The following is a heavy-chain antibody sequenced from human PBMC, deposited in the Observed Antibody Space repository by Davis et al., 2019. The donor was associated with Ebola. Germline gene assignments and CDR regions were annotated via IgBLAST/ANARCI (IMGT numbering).Heavy chain of an antibody. D-gene: IGHD3-10*01. CDR1: GFTFSSYG. CDR3: TTEVAAYYYGSGSYYRFVY. J-gene: IGHJ4*02. V-gene: IGHV3-30*03. CDR2: ISYDGSNK. Sequence: GESLKISCAASGFTFSSYGMHWVRQAPGKGLEWVAVISYDGSNKYYADSVKGRFTISRDDSKNTLYLQMNSLKTEDTAVYYCTTEVAAYYYGSGSYYRFVYWGQGTLVTVSS.